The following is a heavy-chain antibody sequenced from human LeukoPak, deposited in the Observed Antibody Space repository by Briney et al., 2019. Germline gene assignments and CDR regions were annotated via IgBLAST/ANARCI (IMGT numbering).Heavy chain of an antibody. D-gene: IGHD6-19*01. J-gene: IGHJ3*02. CDR2: IYSGGST. CDR1: GFTVSSNY. CDR3: ARDGIAVAGSYAFDI. Sequence: GGSLRLSCAASGFTVSSNYMSWVRQAPGKGLEWVSVIYSGGSTYYADSVKGRFTISRDNSKNTLYLQMNSLRAEDTAVYYCARDGIAVAGSYAFDIWGQGTMVTVSS. V-gene: IGHV3-53*01.